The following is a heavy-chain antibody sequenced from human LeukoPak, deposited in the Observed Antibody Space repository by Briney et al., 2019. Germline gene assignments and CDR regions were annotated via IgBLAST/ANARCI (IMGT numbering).Heavy chain of an antibody. J-gene: IGHJ5*02. CDR2: IYPGDSDT. CDR1: GYSFTSYW. V-gene: IGHV5-51*01. D-gene: IGHD3-10*01. CDR3: ARHQGAYYYGSGSYSNWFDP. Sequence: GESLKISCKGSGYSFTSYWIGWVRQMPGKGLEWMGIIYPGDSDTRYSPSFQGQVTISADKSISTAYLQWSSLKASHTAMYYCARHQGAYYYGSGSYSNWFDPWGQGTLVTVSS.